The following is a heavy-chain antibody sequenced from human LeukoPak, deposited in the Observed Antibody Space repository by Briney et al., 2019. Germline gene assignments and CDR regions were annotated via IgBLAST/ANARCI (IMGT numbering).Heavy chain of an antibody. CDR3: ARISRWGPY. D-gene: IGHD3-16*01. J-gene: IGHJ4*02. Sequence: SETLSLTCAVYGGSFSDYSWTWIRQPPGKGLQWIGEINHSGGTNHNPSLMSRVIMSVDTSKNQISLKVSSVTAADTAVYYCARISRWGPYWGQGILVTVSS. V-gene: IGHV4-34*01. CDR2: INHSGGT. CDR1: GGSFSDYS.